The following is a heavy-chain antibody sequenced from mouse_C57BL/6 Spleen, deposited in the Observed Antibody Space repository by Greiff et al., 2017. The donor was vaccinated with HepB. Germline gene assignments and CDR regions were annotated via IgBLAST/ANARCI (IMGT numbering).Heavy chain of an antibody. CDR2: INPSSGYT. CDR3: ARNSIYYYGSSFFDY. V-gene: IGHV1-4*01. CDR1: GYTFTSYT. J-gene: IGHJ2*01. Sequence: QVQLKESGAELARPGASVKMSCKASGYTFTSYTMHWVKQRPGQGLEWIGYINPSSGYTKYNQKFKDKATLTADKSSSTAYMQLSSLTSEDSAVYYCARNSIYYYGSSFFDYWGQGTTLTVSS. D-gene: IGHD1-1*01.